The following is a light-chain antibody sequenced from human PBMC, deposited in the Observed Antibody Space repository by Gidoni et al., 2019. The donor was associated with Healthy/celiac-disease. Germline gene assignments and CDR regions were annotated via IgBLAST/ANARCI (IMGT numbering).Light chain of an antibody. Sequence: EIVLTQSPATLSLSPGERATLSCRASQSVSSYLAWYQPKPGQAPRLLIYDASNRATGIPARFSGSGSGTDFTLTISSLEPEYFAVYYCQQRSNWPLFXGXTKVEIK. CDR3: QQRSNWPL. CDR1: QSVSSY. J-gene: IGKJ4*01. V-gene: IGKV3-11*01. CDR2: DAS.